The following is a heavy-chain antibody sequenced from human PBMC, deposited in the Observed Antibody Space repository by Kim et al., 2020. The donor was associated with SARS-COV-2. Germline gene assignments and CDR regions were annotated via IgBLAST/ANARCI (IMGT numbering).Heavy chain of an antibody. CDR3: VRGDDILTGYYNLQSRGFYFDY. D-gene: IGHD3-9*01. V-gene: IGHV3-23*03. Sequence: GGSLRLSCAASGFTFSSYAMSWVRQAPGKGLEWVSVIYSGGSSTYYADSVKGRFTISRDNSKNTLYLKMNSLRAEDTAVYYCVRGDDILTGYYNLQSRGFYFDYWGQGPLVPVSS. CDR2: IYSGGSST. CDR1: GFTFSSYA. J-gene: IGHJ4*02.